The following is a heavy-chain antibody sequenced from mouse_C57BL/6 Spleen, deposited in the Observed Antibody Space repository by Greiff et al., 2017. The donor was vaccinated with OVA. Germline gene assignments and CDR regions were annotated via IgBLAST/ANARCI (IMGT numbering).Heavy chain of an antibody. CDR3: ARGTTVVPYYFDY. CDR1: GYTFTSYG. V-gene: IGHV1-81*01. Sequence: VKVVESGAELARPGASVKLSCKASGYTFTSYGISWVKQRTGQGLAWIGEIYPRSGNTYYNAKVKGKATLTADKSSSTAYMELRSLTSEDSAVYFCARGTTVVPYYFDYWGQGTTLTVSS. D-gene: IGHD1-1*01. J-gene: IGHJ2*01. CDR2: IYPRSGNT.